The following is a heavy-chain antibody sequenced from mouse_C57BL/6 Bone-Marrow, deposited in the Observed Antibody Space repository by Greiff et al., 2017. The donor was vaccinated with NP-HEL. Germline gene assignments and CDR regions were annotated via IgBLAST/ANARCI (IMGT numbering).Heavy chain of an antibody. J-gene: IGHJ2*01. CDR1: GFTFSDYY. V-gene: IGHV5-16*01. Sequence: EVHLVESEGGLVQPGSSMKLSCTASGFTFSDYYMAWVRQVPEKGLEWVANINYDGSSTYYLDSLKSRFIISRDNAKNIPYLQMSSLKSEDTATYYCARGQLGPLWYFDDWGQGTTLTVSS. CDR3: ARGQLGPLWYFDD. D-gene: IGHD4-1*02. CDR2: INYDGSST.